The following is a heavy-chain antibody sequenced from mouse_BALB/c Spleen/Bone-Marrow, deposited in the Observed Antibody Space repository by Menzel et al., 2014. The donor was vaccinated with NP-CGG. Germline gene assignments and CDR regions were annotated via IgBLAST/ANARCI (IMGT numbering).Heavy chain of an antibody. CDR1: GYTFTSYW. CDR3: ARYDGPAWFAY. CDR2: INPSNGRT. Sequence: VKLMESGAELVKPGASVKLSCKASGYTFTSYWIHWVKLRPGQGLEWIGEINPSNGRTNYNEKFKNKATLTVDKSSSTAYIQLSSLTSEDSAAYYCARYDGPAWFAYWGQGTLVTVSA. D-gene: IGHD2-3*01. V-gene: IGHV1S81*02. J-gene: IGHJ3*01.